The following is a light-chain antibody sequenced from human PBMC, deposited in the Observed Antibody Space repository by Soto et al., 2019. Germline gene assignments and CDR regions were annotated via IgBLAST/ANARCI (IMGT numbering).Light chain of an antibody. CDR1: QDIANY. V-gene: IGKV1-33*01. CDR3: QQYDNLPLT. CDR2: DAS. J-gene: IGKJ4*01. Sequence: DIQMTQSPSSLSASVGDTVTITCQASQDIANYLNWYQQKAGRAPKFLIYDASNLETGVPSRFSGSGSGTDFTLTISSLQPEDIAAYYCQQYDNLPLTFGGGTKVEIK.